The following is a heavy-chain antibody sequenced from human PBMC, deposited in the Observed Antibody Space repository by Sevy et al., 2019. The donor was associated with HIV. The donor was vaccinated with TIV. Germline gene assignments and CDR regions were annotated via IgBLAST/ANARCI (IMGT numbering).Heavy chain of an antibody. V-gene: IGHV1-18*01. CDR3: ASYNTLLYDNWFDP. CDR2: ISAYNGNT. Sequence: ASVKVSCKASGYTFTSYGISWMRQAPGQGLEWMGWISAYNGNTNYAQKLQGRVTMTTDTSTSTAYMELRSLRSDDTAVNDCASYNTLLYDNWFDPWGQGTLVTVSS. J-gene: IGHJ5*02. CDR1: GYTFTSYG. D-gene: IGHD2-2*02.